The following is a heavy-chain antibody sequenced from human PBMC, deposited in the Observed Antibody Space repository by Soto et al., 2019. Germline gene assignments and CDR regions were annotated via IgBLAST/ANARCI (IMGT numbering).Heavy chain of an antibody. V-gene: IGHV3-23*01. D-gene: IGHD2-2*01. CDR2: LGGNGFNT. CDR1: GFTFGSYA. CDR3: AKALRPSVNFFYYMDV. Sequence: EVQLLESGGGLVQPGGSLRLSCVVSGFTFGSYAMSWVRQAPEKGPEWVAILGGNGFNTYYADSVKGRCTISGEESKSTLFLQTSSLVDDDTGVYYCAKALRPSVNFFYYMDVWGRGTSVTVSS. J-gene: IGHJ6*03.